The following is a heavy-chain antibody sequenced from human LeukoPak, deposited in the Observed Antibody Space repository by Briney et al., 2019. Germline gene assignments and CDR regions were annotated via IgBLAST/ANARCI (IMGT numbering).Heavy chain of an antibody. V-gene: IGHV3-23*01. CDR1: EYTFSNYA. Sequence: GGSLRLSCVASEYTFSNYAMSWVRQAPGKGLEWVSSIDSGGGSTYYADSVKGRFTISRDNAKNSLFLQMNSLRAEDTAVYYCARGSISIAVAADAFDIWGQGTMVTVSS. J-gene: IGHJ3*02. CDR3: ARGSISIAVAADAFDI. CDR2: IDSGGGST. D-gene: IGHD6-19*01.